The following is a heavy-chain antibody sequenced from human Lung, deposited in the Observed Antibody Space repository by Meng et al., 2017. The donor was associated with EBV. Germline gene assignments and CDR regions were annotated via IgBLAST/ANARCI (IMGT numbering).Heavy chain of an antibody. CDR3: ARGDGGNGSDY. V-gene: IGHV1-46*01. CDR2: INPSGGST. CDR1: GYTFTNYY. D-gene: IGHD4-23*01. Sequence: QVPLVQSGAGVNKPGASVKVSCKASGYTFTNYYRHWVRQAPGQGLEWMGVINPSGGSTNYAQKFQGRLTMTRDTSTSTVYMELSSLRSEDTAVYYCARGDGGNGSDYWGQGTLVTVSS. J-gene: IGHJ4*02.